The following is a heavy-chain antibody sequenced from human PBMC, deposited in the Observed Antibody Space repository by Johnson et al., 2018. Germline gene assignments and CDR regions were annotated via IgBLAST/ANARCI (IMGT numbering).Heavy chain of an antibody. CDR2: IYSGGST. CDR1: GFTVSRNY. J-gene: IGHJ3*02. Sequence: LVEAGGGLMQPGGSLRLCCAASGFTVSRNYMSWVRQAPGKGLEWVSLIYSGGSTYYADSVKGRFIISRDNSNNTLYLQMNSLRAEDTAVYYCARRVAGVPDPFDIWGQGAMVTVSS. D-gene: IGHD3-10*01. V-gene: IGHV3-53*01. CDR3: ARRVAGVPDPFDI.